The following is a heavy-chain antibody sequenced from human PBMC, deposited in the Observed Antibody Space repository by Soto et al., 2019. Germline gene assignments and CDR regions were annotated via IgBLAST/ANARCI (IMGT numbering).Heavy chain of an antibody. CDR2: IWYDGSKR. D-gene: IGHD6-19*01. J-gene: IGHJ3*01. V-gene: IGHV3-33*01. CDR1: GFSFRNYG. CDR3: ASGWGSGVHHSGLDV. Sequence: QEQLVESGGGVVQPGRSLRLSCAASGFSFRNYGIHWVRQAPGKGLDWVAVIWYDGSKRYYADSVRGRFTISRDNSGNTVHLQMDSLRAEDTAVYYCASGWGSGVHHSGLDVWGQGTTVVVS.